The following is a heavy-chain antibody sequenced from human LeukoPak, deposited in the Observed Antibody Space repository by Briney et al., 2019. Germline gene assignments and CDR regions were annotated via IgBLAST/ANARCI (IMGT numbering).Heavy chain of an antibody. CDR2: INPNSGGT. CDR1: GYTFTGYY. V-gene: IGHV1-2*02. Sequence: GASVKVSCKTSGYTFTGYYMHWVRQAPGQGLEWMGWINPNSGGTNYAQKFQGRVTMTRDTSISPAYMELSRLRSDDTAVYYCARVLYGDYFDYWGQGTLVTVSS. D-gene: IGHD4-17*01. CDR3: ARVLYGDYFDY. J-gene: IGHJ4*02.